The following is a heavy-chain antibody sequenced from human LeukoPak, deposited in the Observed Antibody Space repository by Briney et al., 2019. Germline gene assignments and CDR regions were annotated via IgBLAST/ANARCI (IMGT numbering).Heavy chain of an antibody. J-gene: IGHJ4*02. CDR3: ARRGIWIQWNFEY. D-gene: IGHD5-12*01. Sequence: SETLSLTCAVEGGAFNDYYWSWVRQSPEKGLEWIAEINQDGSTIYNPSLKNRMTMSIETTRKHISLQLASLTAADTAVYFCARRGIWIQWNFEYWGQGVLVTVSS. CDR1: GGAFNDYY. CDR2: INQDGST. V-gene: IGHV4-34*01.